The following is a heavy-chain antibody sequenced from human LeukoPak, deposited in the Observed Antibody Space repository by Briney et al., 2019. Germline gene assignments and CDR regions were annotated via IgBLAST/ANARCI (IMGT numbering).Heavy chain of an antibody. J-gene: IGHJ4*02. D-gene: IGHD3-9*01. CDR2: IYYSENT. CDR3: ARRTTYFGWRPSESPSCFDY. Sequence: TSETLTLTCTVSGCSLSSHHWSWIRQSPRKGLEWIGYIYYSENTNYNPSLQSRVTISVDTSKNQFSLKLSSVTAAETAVYYCARRTTYFGWRPSESPSCFDYWGQGTLVTVSS. V-gene: IGHV4-59*11. CDR1: GCSLSSHH.